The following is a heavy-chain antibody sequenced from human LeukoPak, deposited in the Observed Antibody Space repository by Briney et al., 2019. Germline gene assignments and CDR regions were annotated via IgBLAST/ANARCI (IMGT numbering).Heavy chain of an antibody. CDR2: ISYDGSNK. V-gene: IGHV3-30-3*01. CDR1: GFTFSSYA. Sequence: PGGSLRLSCAASGFTFSSYAMHWVRQAPGKGLEWVAVISYDGSNKYYADSVKGRFTISRDNSKNTLYLQMNSLRAEDTAVYYCARDLEMATIKYYFDYWGQGTLVTVSS. CDR3: ARDLEMATIKYYFDY. J-gene: IGHJ4*02. D-gene: IGHD5-24*01.